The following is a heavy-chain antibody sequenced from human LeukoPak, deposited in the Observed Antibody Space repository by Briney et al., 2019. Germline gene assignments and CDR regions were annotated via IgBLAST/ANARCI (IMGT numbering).Heavy chain of an antibody. CDR2: ISTYDGNT. CDR1: GYIFHTYG. D-gene: IGHD6-19*01. J-gene: IGHJ3*02. V-gene: IGHV1-18*01. Sequence: ASVKVSCKACGYIFHTYGISWVRQAPGQGLEWMGWISTYDGNTNYAQNLQGRVTMTTDTSTRTAYMELRSLRSGDTAVYYCARWSYSSDWYFGTFDIWGQGTTVTISS. CDR3: ARWSYSSDWYFGTFDI.